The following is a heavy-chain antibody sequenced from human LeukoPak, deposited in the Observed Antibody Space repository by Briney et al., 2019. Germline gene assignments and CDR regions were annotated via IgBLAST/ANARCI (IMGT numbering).Heavy chain of an antibody. CDR1: GYTFTSYD. J-gene: IGHJ6*02. D-gene: IGHD3-10*01. CDR3: ARFAGAYYGVDV. V-gene: IGHV1-8*01. Sequence: ASVKVSCKASGYTFTSYDINWVRQATGQGLEWMGWMNPNSGNTGYVQKFQGRVTMTRNTSISTAYMELSSLRSEDTAVYYCARFAGAYYGVDVWGQGTTVTVSS. CDR2: MNPNSGNT.